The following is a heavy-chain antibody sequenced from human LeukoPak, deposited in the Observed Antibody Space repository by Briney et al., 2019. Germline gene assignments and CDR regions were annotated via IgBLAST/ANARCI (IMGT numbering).Heavy chain of an antibody. V-gene: IGHV4-34*01. CDR2: INHSGNT. CDR1: GGSFSGYY. Sequence: SETLSLTCAVYGGSFSGYYWSWIRQPPGKGLEWIGEINHSGNTNYNPSLKSRVTISVDTSKNQFSLKLSSVTAADTAVYYCARVLAWRGMTTVTKALDYWGQGTLVTVSP. J-gene: IGHJ4*02. D-gene: IGHD4-11*01. CDR3: ARVLAWRGMTTVTKALDY.